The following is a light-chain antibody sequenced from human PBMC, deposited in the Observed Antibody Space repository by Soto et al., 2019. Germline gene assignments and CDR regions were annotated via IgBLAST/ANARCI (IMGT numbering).Light chain of an antibody. J-gene: IGKJ4*01. Sequence: EILLTQSPATLSLSPGERATLSCRASQSVSSYLAWYQQKPGKAPRLLIYDASPMSTGIPPRFSGSGSGTEFTLTISSLEPADVAVYYGHQRSNGPPVTFGRGTKVEIK. CDR3: HQRSNGPPVT. V-gene: IGKV3-11*01. CDR2: DAS. CDR1: QSVSSY.